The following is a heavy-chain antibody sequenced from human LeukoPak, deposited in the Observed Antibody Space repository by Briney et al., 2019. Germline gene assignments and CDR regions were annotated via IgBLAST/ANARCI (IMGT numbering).Heavy chain of an antibody. J-gene: IGHJ4*02. D-gene: IGHD2-8*02. Sequence: GGSLRLSCAASGFTFSSYAMSWVRQTPGKGLEWVSVISGSGGSTHYADSVRGRFTISRDNSKSTLSLQMNSLRVEDTAIYYCATYRQVLLPFESWGQGTLVTVSS. CDR1: GFTFSSYA. CDR3: ATYRQVLLPFES. V-gene: IGHV3-23*01. CDR2: ISGSGGST.